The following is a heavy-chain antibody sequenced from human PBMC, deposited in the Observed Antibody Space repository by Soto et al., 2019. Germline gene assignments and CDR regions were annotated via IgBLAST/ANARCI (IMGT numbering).Heavy chain of an antibody. D-gene: IGHD1-26*01. CDR1: GYTLTGYA. CDR3: YSGSSKRPGY. Sequence: WASVKVSCKASGYTLTGYAMHWVRQAPGQRLEWMGWINAGNGNTKYSQKFQGRVTITRDTSASTAYMELSSLRSEDTAVYYCYSGSSKRPGYWGQGTLVTVSS. CDR2: INAGNGNT. J-gene: IGHJ4*02. V-gene: IGHV1-3*01.